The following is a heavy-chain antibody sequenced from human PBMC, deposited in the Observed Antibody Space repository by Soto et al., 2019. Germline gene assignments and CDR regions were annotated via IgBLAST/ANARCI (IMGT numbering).Heavy chain of an antibody. CDR1: GGSISSSSYY. V-gene: IGHV4-39*01. CDR3: ARNGDYYYYGMDV. CDR2: IYYSGST. J-gene: IGHJ6*02. Sequence: SETLSLTCTVSGGSISSSSYYWVWIRQPPGKGLEWIGSIYYSGSTYYNPSLKSRVTISVDTSKNQFPLKLSSVTAADTAVYYCARNGDYYYYGMDVWGQGTTVTVSS.